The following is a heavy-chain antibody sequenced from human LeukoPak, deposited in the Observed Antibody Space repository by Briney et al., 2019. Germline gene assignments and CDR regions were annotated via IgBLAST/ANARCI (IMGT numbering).Heavy chain of an antibody. J-gene: IGHJ4*02. Sequence: SETLSLTCTVSGGSINNYYWSWILQPPGKGLEWIGYIYYRGSTNYNPSLKSRVTFSVDTSKNQFSLKLNSVTAADTAVYYCARGGDHGALRYFDYWGQGTLVTVSS. CDR3: ARGGDHGALRYFDY. V-gene: IGHV4-59*01. CDR1: GGSINNYY. CDR2: IYYRGST. D-gene: IGHD4-17*01.